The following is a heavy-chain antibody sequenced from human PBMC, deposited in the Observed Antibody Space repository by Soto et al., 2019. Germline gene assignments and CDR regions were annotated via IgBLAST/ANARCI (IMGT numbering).Heavy chain of an antibody. CDR1: GYTFTGYY. D-gene: IGHD2-15*01. CDR3: AREAKVVVAGHFDY. J-gene: IGHJ4*02. Sequence: GASVKVSCKASGYTFTGYYMHWVLQAPGQGLEWMGWINPNSGGTNYAQKFQGRVTMTRDTSISTAYMELSRLRSDDTAVYYCAREAKVVVAGHFDYWGQGTLVTVSS. V-gene: IGHV1-2*02. CDR2: INPNSGGT.